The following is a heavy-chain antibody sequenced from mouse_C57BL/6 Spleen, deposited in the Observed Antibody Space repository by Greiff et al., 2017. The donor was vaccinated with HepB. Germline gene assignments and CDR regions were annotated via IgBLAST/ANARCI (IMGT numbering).Heavy chain of an antibody. V-gene: IGHV1-52*01. CDR2: IDPSDSET. D-gene: IGHD1-1*01. CDR1: GYTFTSYW. CDR3: ARGDYYGSSYVYAMDD. J-gene: IGHJ4*01. Sequence: QVQLQQPGAELVRPGSSVKLSCKASGYTFTSYWMHWVKQRPIQGLEWIGNIDPSDSETHYNQKFKDKATLTVDKSSSTAYMQLSSLTSEDSAVYYGARGDYYGSSYVYAMDDWGQGTSVTVSS.